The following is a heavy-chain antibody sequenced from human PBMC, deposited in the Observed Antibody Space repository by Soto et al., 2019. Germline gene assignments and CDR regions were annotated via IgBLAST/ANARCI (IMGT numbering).Heavy chain of an antibody. J-gene: IGHJ5*02. D-gene: IGHD6-25*01. Sequence: QVQMVQSGNEVKKPGASVMVSCKTSGYTFTSYGVSWVRQAPGQGLEWIGLISPYNGDTLYARKFQGRVTVTADTDTDTVYMELRSLTSDDTAVYYCVRDASSGYRGWWDPWGQGTLVTVSS. CDR2: ISPYNGDT. V-gene: IGHV1-18*01. CDR1: GYTFTSYG. CDR3: VRDASSGYRGWWDP.